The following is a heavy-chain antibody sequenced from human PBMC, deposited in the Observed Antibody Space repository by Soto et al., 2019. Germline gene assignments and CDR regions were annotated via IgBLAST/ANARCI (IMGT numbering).Heavy chain of an antibody. CDR3: ARINGGSPDF. Sequence: SATLYPTCTPSGAPINAHFWSWIRQSAGKGLNWIGHIHVSGFTTYNPSLKSRVTMSLDPPKNQLSLKLTSMTAADTAVYYCARINGGSPDFWGQGTLVT. D-gene: IGHD2-15*01. J-gene: IGHJ4*02. V-gene: IGHV4-4*07. CDR2: IHVSGFT. CDR1: GAPINAHF.